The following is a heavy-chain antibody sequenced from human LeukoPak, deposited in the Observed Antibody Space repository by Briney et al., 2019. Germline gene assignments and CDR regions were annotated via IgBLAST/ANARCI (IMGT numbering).Heavy chain of an antibody. CDR3: ARGGSGGINPSRPYGMDV. CDR1: GYSFTSYW. V-gene: IGHV5-51*01. J-gene: IGHJ6*02. CDR2: IYPGDSDT. Sequence: GESLKISCKGSGYSFTSYWIGWARQMPGEGLEWMGVIYPGDSDTRYRPSFQGQVTISADKSISTAYLQWSSLKASDTAMYYCARGGSGGINPSRPYGMDVWGQGTTVTVSS. D-gene: IGHD3-10*01.